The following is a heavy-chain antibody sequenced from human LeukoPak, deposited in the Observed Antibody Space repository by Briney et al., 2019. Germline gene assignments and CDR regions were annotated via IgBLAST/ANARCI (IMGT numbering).Heavy chain of an antibody. J-gene: IGHJ4*02. V-gene: IGHV3-30*02. CDR1: GFPFSTHG. CDR3: AKTLRDSSGYYAAGD. D-gene: IGHD3-22*01. Sequence: GGSLRLSCAASGFPFSTHGMHWVRQAPGKGLEWVSFIRYDGNNKQYGVSVKGRFTIARDDSKNTLYLQMSSLRAEDTAGYYCAKTLRDSSGYYAAGDWGQGTLVTVSS. CDR2: IRYDGNNK.